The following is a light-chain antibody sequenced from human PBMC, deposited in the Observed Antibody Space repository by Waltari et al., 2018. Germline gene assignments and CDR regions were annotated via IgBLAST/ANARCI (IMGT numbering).Light chain of an antibody. J-gene: IGKJ1*01. V-gene: IGKV3-20*01. CDR2: GAS. Sequence: EIVLTQSPGTLSLSPGERATLSCRASQSVSNNYLAWFQHKPGQAPRLLIYGASSRATGIPARFSGSGSGTDVTLTITRLEPEDFAVYYCLQYGSAWMFGQGTKVEIK. CDR1: QSVSNNY. CDR3: LQYGSAWM.